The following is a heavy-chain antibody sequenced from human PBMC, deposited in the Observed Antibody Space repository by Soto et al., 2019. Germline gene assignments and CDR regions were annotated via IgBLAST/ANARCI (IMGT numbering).Heavy chain of an antibody. D-gene: IGHD6-6*01. Sequence: GESLKISCAASGFTVSSNYMSWVRQAPGKGLEWVSVIYSGGSTYYADSVKGRFTISRDNSKNTLYLQMNSLRAEDTAVYYCAIEYSSSYYFDYWGQGTLVTVSS. CDR2: IYSGGST. CDR1: GFTVSSNY. J-gene: IGHJ4*02. CDR3: AIEYSSSYYFDY. V-gene: IGHV3-53*01.